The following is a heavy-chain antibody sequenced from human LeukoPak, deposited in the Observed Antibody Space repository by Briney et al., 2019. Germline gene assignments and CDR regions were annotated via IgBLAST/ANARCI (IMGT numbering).Heavy chain of an antibody. CDR3: AKVGYGDLDQ. CDR2: ISGPGEFT. J-gene: IGHJ4*02. CDR1: GFMFSSYA. Sequence: GGSLRLSCAASGFMFSSYAMTWVRQAPGKGLEWVSSISGPGEFTYYAESVKGRCIISRDNPENTVYLQMNRLRVDDTAVYYCAKVGYGDLDQWGQGTLVPVSS. V-gene: IGHV3-23*01. D-gene: IGHD4-17*01.